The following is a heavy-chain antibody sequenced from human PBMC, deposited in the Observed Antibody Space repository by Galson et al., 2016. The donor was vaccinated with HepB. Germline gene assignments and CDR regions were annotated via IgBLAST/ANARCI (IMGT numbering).Heavy chain of an antibody. CDR2: ISRSGDNR. D-gene: IGHD1-26*01. CDR1: GFTFNDYG. V-gene: IGHV3-23*01. CDR3: VQGSTAPAV. J-gene: IGHJ6*04. Sequence: SLKLSCAASGFTFNDYGMTWVRQAPGQGLEVVSSISRSGDNRDYADSVKGRFTISRDNSKNTLSLQMNSLTADDTAIYYCVQGSTAPAVWGKGTTVTVSS.